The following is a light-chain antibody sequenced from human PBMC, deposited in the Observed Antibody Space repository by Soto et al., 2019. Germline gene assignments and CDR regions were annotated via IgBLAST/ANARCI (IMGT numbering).Light chain of an antibody. Sequence: QSVLTQPPSASGTPGQRVTISCSGSSSNIGSNYVYWYQQLPGTAPKLLIYRNNQRPSGVPDRFSGSKSGTSASLAISVLRSEDEADYYCAAWDDSLSGLVVFGGGTKVTVL. CDR3: AAWDDSLSGLVV. J-gene: IGLJ2*01. V-gene: IGLV1-47*01. CDR2: RNN. CDR1: SSNIGSNY.